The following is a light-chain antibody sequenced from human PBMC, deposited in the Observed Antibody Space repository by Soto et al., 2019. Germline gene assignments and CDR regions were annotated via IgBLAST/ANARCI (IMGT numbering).Light chain of an antibody. V-gene: IGKV1-5*03. CDR3: QQYNSYPIT. CDR1: QSISNW. Sequence: DIQMTQSPSTLSASVGDRVTITCRASQSISNWLAWYQQKPGKAPKLLIYKASSLESGVPSRFSGSGSGTEFPLTISSLQPDDFATYYCQQYNSYPITFGQGTRLEIK. CDR2: KAS. J-gene: IGKJ5*01.